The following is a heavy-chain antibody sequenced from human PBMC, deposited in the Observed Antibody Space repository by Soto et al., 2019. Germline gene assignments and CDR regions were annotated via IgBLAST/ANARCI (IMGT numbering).Heavy chain of an antibody. D-gene: IGHD4-17*01. CDR1: RGSITSYY. CDR3: ARLPWADYGGILDP. V-gene: IGHV4-59*01. Sequence: XXTLSLTCTVSRGSITSYYWSWIRQPPGXGLESIGYIXYSGIPKYNPSIKSRVXXSVDTSKXXLSKKLTSVTAADKAVYYCARLPWADYGGILDPSGPGTLVT. J-gene: IGHJ5*02. CDR2: IXYSGIP.